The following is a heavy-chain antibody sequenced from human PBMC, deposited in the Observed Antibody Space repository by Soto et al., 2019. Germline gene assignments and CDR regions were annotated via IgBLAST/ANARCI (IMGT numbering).Heavy chain of an antibody. Sequence: QVQLVQSGAEVKKSGASVKVSCKASGYTFTSYDINWVRQATGQGLEWMGWMNPNSGNTGYAQKFQGRVTMTRNTSISTAYMELSSLRYEDTAVYYCARERSAAGTGWFDLWGQGTLVTVSS. CDR2: MNPNSGNT. V-gene: IGHV1-8*01. J-gene: IGHJ5*02. D-gene: IGHD6-13*01. CDR3: ARERSAAGTGWFDL. CDR1: GYTFTSYD.